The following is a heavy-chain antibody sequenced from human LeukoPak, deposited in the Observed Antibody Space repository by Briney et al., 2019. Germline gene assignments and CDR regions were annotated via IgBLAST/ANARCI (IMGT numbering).Heavy chain of an antibody. CDR1: GFSFSVSG. D-gene: IGHD3-22*01. CDR3: ARDFYDTSGYYYDY. CDR2: ISGSSSYK. V-gene: IGHV3-21*01. J-gene: IGHJ4*02. Sequence: PGGSLRLSCAASGFSFSVSGMNWVRQAPGKGLEWVSSISGSSSYKYYADSVKGRFTISRDNAKNSLYLQMNSLRAEDTAVYYCARDFYDTSGYYYDYWGQGTLVTVSS.